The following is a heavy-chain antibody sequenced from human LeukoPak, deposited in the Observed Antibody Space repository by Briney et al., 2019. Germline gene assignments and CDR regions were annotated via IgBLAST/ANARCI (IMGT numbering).Heavy chain of an antibody. CDR3: ARVRGYCSSTSCNIFDY. D-gene: IGHD2-2*02. V-gene: IGHV4-30-4*08. CDR1: GGSISSGDYY. Sequence: NPSETLSLTCTVSGGSISSGDYYWSRIRQPPGKGLEWIGYFYYSGSTYYNPSLKSRVTISVDTSKNQFSLKLSSVTAADTAVYYCARVRGYCSSTSCNIFDYWGQGTLVTVSS. J-gene: IGHJ4*02. CDR2: FYYSGST.